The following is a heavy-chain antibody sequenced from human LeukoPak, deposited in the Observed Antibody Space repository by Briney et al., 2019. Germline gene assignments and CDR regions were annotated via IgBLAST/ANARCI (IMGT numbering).Heavy chain of an antibody. Sequence: GGSLRLSCAASGFTFSSYSMNWVCQAPGKGLEWVSSIGSSSSYIYYADSVKGRFTISRDNAKNSLYLQMNSLRAEDTAVYYCARGFHRYNYDSGAYSVYWGQGTLVTVSS. CDR3: ARGFHRYNYDSGAYSVY. CDR2: IGSSSSYI. V-gene: IGHV3-21*01. D-gene: IGHD3-22*01. CDR1: GFTFSSYS. J-gene: IGHJ4*02.